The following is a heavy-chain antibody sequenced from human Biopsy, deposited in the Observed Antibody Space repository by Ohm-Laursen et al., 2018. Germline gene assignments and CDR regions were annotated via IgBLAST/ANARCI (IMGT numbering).Heavy chain of an antibody. Sequence: GSLRLSCAASGFTFSAYEMNWVRQAPGKGLEWVSYISFTGTSSYYADSVKGRFTISRDNAKNSLYLQMNRLRAEDTGIYYCARDLKWGQGTLVTVSS. CDR3: ARDLK. J-gene: IGHJ4*02. CDR2: ISFTGTSS. CDR1: GFTFSAYE. V-gene: IGHV3-48*03.